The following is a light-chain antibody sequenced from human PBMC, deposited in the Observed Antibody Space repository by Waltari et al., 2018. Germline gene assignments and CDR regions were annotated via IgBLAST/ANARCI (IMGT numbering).Light chain of an antibody. Sequence: SSELTQDPAVSVALGQTVRITCQGASLRTYYVSWFHQKPGQAPALVIYGKNNRPSGSPDRFSAASAGITASLTISGAQAEDEADYYCHSRDSSGNVLIGGGTKLTVV. J-gene: IGLJ2*01. CDR2: GKN. CDR3: HSRDSSGNVL. V-gene: IGLV3-19*01. CDR1: SLRTYY.